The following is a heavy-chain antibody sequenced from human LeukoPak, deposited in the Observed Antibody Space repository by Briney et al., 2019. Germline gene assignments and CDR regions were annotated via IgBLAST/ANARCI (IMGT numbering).Heavy chain of an antibody. CDR3: ARDFSIGAATLDY. CDR1: GFNIDEYG. V-gene: IGHV3-20*04. J-gene: IGHJ4*02. D-gene: IGHD2-15*01. Sequence: GGSLRLSCVVSGFNIDEYGMSWVRQAPGKGLEWVSDINWSGGSTGYADSVKGRFTISRDSAKKSLYLQMNSLRAEDTAVYYCARDFSIGAATLDYWGQGTLVTVSS. CDR2: INWSGGST.